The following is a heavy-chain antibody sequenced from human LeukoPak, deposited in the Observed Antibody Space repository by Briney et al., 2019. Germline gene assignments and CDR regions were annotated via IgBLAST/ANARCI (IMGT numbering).Heavy chain of an antibody. V-gene: IGHV3-21*01. Sequence: KPGGSLRLSCAASGFTFSTYSMNWVRQAPGKGLEWLASIAGSGSAMDYADSVKGRFTISRDNADNSLFLQMNSLRAEDTAVYFCARDGGDYPNKNIDYWGQGTLVTVSS. CDR2: IAGSGSAM. CDR3: ARDGGDYPNKNIDY. D-gene: IGHD4-17*01. CDR1: GFTFSTYS. J-gene: IGHJ4*02.